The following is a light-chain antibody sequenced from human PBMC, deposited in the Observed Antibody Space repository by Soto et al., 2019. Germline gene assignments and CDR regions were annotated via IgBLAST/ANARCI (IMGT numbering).Light chain of an antibody. J-gene: IGLJ2*01. CDR1: SSNIGAGYD. V-gene: IGLV1-40*01. CDR2: GNS. Sequence: QSVLTQPPSVSGAPGQRVTISCTGSSSNIGAGYDVHWYHQLPGTAPKLLIYGNSNRPSGVPDRFSGSKSGTSASLAITGLQAEDEADYYCQSYEISLSVVFGGGTKLTVL. CDR3: QSYEISLSVV.